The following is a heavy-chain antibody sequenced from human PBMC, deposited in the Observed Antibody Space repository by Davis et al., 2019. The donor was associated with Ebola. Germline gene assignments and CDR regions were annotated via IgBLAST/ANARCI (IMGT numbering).Heavy chain of an antibody. Sequence: SVKVSCKASGGTFSSYAISWVRQAPGQGLEWMGGIIPIFGTANYAQKFQGRVTITADESTSTAYMELSSLRSEDTAVYYCARTASNYYYGMDVWGQGTAVTVSS. J-gene: IGHJ6*02. CDR2: IIPIFGTA. CDR3: ARTASNYYYGMDV. CDR1: GGTFSSYA. V-gene: IGHV1-69*13.